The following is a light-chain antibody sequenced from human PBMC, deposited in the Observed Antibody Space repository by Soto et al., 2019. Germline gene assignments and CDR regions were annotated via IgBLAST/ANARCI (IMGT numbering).Light chain of an antibody. J-gene: IGKJ2*01. CDR3: QQSFNTPYT. Sequence: DIQLTQSPSSLSASVGDRVTITCRASQTISTFLNWYQHKPGTAPKLLIFGASTLQNGVPSRFSVSGSGTDFTLGITGVQPEESATYFCQQSFNTPYTFDQGTRLEIK. V-gene: IGKV1-39*01. CDR2: GAS. CDR1: QTISTF.